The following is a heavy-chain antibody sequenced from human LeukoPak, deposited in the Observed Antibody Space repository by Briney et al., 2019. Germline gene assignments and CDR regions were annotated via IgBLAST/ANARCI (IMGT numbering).Heavy chain of an antibody. V-gene: IGHV3-48*03. J-gene: IGHJ4*02. CDR1: GFTFSSYE. CDR3: ARDRTDGYNYGSSFDY. D-gene: IGHD5-18*01. Sequence: GGSLRLSCAASGFTFSSYEMNCVRQAPGKGLEWVSYISSSGNTIYYADPVKGRFTISRDNAKNSLYLQMNSLRAEDTAVYYCARDRTDGYNYGSSFDYWGQGTLVTVSS. CDR2: ISSSGNTI.